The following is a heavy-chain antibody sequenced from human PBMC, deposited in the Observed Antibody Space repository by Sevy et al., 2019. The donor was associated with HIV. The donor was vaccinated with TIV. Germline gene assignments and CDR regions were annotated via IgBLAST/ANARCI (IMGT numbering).Heavy chain of an antibody. CDR2: ISSSSSYI. Sequence: GSLRLSCAASGFTFSSYSMNWVRQAPGKGLEWVSSISSSSSYIYYADSVKGRFTISRDNAKNSLYLKMNSLSAEDTAVYYCARDAALSNYYDSSGYPNAFDIWGQGTMVTVSS. J-gene: IGHJ3*02. D-gene: IGHD3-22*01. CDR3: ARDAALSNYYDSSGYPNAFDI. V-gene: IGHV3-21*01. CDR1: GFTFSSYS.